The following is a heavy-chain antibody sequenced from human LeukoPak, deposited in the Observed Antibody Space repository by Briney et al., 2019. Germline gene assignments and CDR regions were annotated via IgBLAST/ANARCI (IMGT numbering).Heavy chain of an antibody. CDR1: GFTFSSYS. J-gene: IGHJ4*02. CDR2: ISSSSSTI. Sequence: GGSLRLSCAASGFTFSSYSMNWVRQAPGKGLEWVSYISSSSSTIYYADSVKGRFTISRDNAKNSLYLQMNSLRAEDTAVYYCARELVDFGVAMVDYWGQGTLVTVSS. D-gene: IGHD3-3*01. CDR3: ARELVDFGVAMVDY. V-gene: IGHV3-48*01.